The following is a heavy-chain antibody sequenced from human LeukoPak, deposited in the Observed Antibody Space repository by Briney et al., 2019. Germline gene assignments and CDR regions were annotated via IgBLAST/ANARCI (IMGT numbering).Heavy chain of an antibody. J-gene: IGHJ3*02. CDR2: IYYSGST. D-gene: IGHD3-22*01. Sequence: SETLSLTCTVSGGSISSSSYYWGWIRQPPGKGLEWIGSIYYSGSTYYNPSLKSRVTISVDTSKNQFSLKLSSVTAADTAVYYCARLYRYYYDSSGYFAFDIWGQGTMVTVSS. CDR1: GGSISSSSYY. CDR3: ARLYRYYYDSSGYFAFDI. V-gene: IGHV4-39*07.